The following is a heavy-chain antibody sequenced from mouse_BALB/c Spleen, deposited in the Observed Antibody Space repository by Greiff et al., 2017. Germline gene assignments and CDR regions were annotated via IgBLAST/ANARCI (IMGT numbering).Heavy chain of an antibody. V-gene: IGHV1S29*02. CDR3: AIYYYGSSDY. CDR1: GYTFTDYN. J-gene: IGHJ2*01. Sequence: VQLKQSGPELVKPGASVKISCKASGYTFTDYNMHWVKQSHGKSLEWIGYIYPYNGGTGYNQKFKSKATLTVDNSSSTAYMELRSLTSEDSAVYYCAIYYYGSSDYWGQGTTLTVSS. CDR2: IYPYNGGT. D-gene: IGHD1-1*01.